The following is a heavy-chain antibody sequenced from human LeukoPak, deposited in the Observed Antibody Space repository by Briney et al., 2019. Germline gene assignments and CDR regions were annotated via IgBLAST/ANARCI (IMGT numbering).Heavy chain of an antibody. CDR3: ARRIGRGNYFDY. D-gene: IGHD1-26*01. Sequence: SETLSLTCSVSGGSISSSSYYWGWIRQPPGMGLEWIGSIYYSGSTYYNPSLKSRVTISVDTSKNQFSLKLSSVTAADTAVYYCARRIGRGNYFDYWGQGTLVTVSA. CDR1: GGSISSSSYY. CDR2: IYYSGST. V-gene: IGHV4-39*01. J-gene: IGHJ4*02.